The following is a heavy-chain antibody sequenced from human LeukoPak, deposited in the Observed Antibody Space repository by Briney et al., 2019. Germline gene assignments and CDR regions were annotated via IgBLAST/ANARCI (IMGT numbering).Heavy chain of an antibody. J-gene: IGHJ6*02. Sequence: PGGSLRLSCAASGFTFSSYAMSWVRQAPGKGLEGVSAISGSGGSTYYADSVKGRFTISRDNSKNTLYLQMNSLRAEDTAVYYCAKGLTPGYGMDVWGQGTTVTVSS. D-gene: IGHD1-14*01. CDR1: GFTFSSYA. V-gene: IGHV3-23*01. CDR3: AKGLTPGYGMDV. CDR2: ISGSGGST.